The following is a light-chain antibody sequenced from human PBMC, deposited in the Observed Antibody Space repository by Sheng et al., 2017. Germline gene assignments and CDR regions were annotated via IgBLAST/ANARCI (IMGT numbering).Light chain of an antibody. CDR1: QGVRTW. CDR3: QHGSDFPR. V-gene: IGKV1-12*01. J-gene: IGKJ3*01. CDR2: GAS. Sequence: DIQMTQSPSSLSASAGDTVTITCRANQGVRTWLGWYQQKPGKAPKLLMFGASSSQGGVPSRFSGSGYGRDFTLTINSLQPEDFATYYCQHGSDFPRFGPGTKVYIK.